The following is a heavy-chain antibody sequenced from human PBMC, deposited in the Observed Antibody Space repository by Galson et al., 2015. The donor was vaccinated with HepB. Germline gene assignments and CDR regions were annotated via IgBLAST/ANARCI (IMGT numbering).Heavy chain of an antibody. V-gene: IGHV3-7*01. CDR3: GRGYYGSGSPPGFEY. J-gene: IGHJ4*02. D-gene: IGHD3-10*01. Sequence: SLRLSCAASGFTFSTYWMSWVRQAPGKGLEWVANIKQDGSEKYYVDSVRGRFTISRDNAKNSLYLQMSSLRTEDTAVYYCGRGYYGSGSPPGFEYWGQGTLVTVSS. CDR2: IKQDGSEK. CDR1: GFTFSTYW.